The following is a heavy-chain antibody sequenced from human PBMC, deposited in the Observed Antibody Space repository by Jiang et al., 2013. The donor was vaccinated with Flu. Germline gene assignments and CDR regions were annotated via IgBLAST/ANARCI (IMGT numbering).Heavy chain of an antibody. V-gene: IGHV3-23*04. CDR1: GFAFSSYA. CDR3: AKAAYYDSSGYYPGLHFDY. D-gene: IGHD3-22*01. J-gene: IGHJ4*02. CDR2: ISGSGGNT. Sequence: QLVESGGGLVQPGGSLRLSCAASGFAFSSYAMSWVRQAPGKGLEWVSAISGSGGNTYYADFVKGRFTISRDNSKNTLYLQMNSLRAEDTAVYYCAKAAYYDSSGYYPGLHFDYWGQGTLVTVSS.